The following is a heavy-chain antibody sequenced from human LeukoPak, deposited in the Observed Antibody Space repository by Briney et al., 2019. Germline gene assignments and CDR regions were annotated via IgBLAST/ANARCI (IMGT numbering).Heavy chain of an antibody. V-gene: IGHV1-18*01. CDR3: ARGDTYYYDSSGYPQVLQY. J-gene: IGHJ4*02. CDR1: GYSFTSFG. CDR2: ISGYNGHT. Sequence: ASVTVSCKAFGYSFTSFGINWVRQAPGQGLEWMGWISGYNGHTNYAQKFQGRVTMTRDTSISTAYMELSRLRSDDTAVYYCARGDTYYYDSSGYPQVLQYWGQGTLVTVSS. D-gene: IGHD3-22*01.